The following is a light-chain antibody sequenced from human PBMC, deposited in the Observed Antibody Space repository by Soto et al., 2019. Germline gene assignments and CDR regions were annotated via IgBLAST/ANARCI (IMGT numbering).Light chain of an antibody. Sequence: QSALTQPPSVSAAPGQKVIISCSGSSSNIGNNYVSWYQQLPGTAPKLLIYDNNKRPSGIPDRFSGSKSGTSATLGITGLQTGDEADYHCGTWDSSLSARVFGGGTKLTVL. J-gene: IGLJ2*01. CDR1: SSNIGNNY. V-gene: IGLV1-51*01. CDR3: GTWDSSLSARV. CDR2: DNN.